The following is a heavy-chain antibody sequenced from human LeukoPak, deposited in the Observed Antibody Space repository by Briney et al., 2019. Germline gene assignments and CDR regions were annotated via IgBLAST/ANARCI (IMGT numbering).Heavy chain of an antibody. Sequence: GGSLRLSCAASGFTFSSYSMNWVRQAPGKGLGWVSSISSSSSYIYYADSVKGRFTISRDNAKNSLYLQMNSLRAEDTAVYYCASGVTMIVGVCDIWGQGTMVTVSS. CDR1: GFTFSSYS. D-gene: IGHD3-22*01. CDR3: ASGVTMIVGVCDI. V-gene: IGHV3-21*01. CDR2: ISSSSSYI. J-gene: IGHJ3*02.